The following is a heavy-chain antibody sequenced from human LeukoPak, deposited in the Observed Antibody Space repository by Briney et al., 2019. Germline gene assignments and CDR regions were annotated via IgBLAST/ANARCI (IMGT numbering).Heavy chain of an antibody. D-gene: IGHD3-3*01. CDR3: ARGKNGVGGYDILIDY. J-gene: IGHJ4*02. CDR1: GFTFSSYE. Sequence: PGGSLGLSCAASGFTFSSYEMNWVRQAPGKGLEWVSYISSSGSSIFYADFVKGRFTISRDNAKNSLLLQMYSLRDEDTAVYYCARGKNGVGGYDILIDYWGQGTLVTVSS. V-gene: IGHV3-48*03. CDR2: ISSSGSSI.